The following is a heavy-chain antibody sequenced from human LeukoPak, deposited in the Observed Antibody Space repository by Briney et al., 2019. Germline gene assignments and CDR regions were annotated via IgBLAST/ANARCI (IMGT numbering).Heavy chain of an antibody. CDR2: ISYDGSNK. J-gene: IGHJ4*02. D-gene: IGHD3-10*01. Sequence: RGSLRLSCAASGFTFSSYAMHWVRQAPGKGLEWVAVISYDGSNKYYADSVKGRFTISRDNSKNTLYLQMNSLRAEDTAVYYCARSYYTGLSFPFDYWGQGTLVTVSS. CDR3: ARSYYTGLSFPFDY. CDR1: GFTFSSYA. V-gene: IGHV3-30-3*01.